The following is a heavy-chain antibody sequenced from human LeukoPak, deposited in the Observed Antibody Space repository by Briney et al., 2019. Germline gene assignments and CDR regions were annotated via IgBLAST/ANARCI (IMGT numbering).Heavy chain of an antibody. CDR2: MNPNSGRT. Sequence: ASVKVSCRASGYTLTSYDINWVRQATGQGLEWMGRMNPNSGRTGYAQNFQGRITITRNTSMSTAYMELSSLRSEDTAVYYCTRETSSRYFDYWGQGTLVTVSS. CDR3: TRETSSRYFDY. V-gene: IGHV1-8*01. J-gene: IGHJ4*02. CDR1: GYTLTSYD.